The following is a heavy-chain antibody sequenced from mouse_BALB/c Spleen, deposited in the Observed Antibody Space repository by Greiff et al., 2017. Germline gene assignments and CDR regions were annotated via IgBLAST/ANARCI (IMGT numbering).Heavy chain of an antibody. Sequence: VQVVESGPGLVAPSQSLSITCTVSGFSLTSYGVHWVRQPPGKGLEWLGVIWAGGSTNYNSALMSRLSISKDNSKSQVFLKMNSLQTDDTAMYYCARLLRDAMDYWGQGTSVTVSS. CDR3: ARLLRDAMDY. D-gene: IGHD1-1*01. J-gene: IGHJ4*01. V-gene: IGHV2-9*02. CDR1: GFSLTSYG. CDR2: IWAGGST.